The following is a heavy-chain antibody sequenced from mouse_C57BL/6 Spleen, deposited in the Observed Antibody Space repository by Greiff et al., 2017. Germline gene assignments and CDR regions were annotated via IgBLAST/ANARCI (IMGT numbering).Heavy chain of an antibody. V-gene: IGHV5-9*01. D-gene: IGHD1-1*01. J-gene: IGHJ4*01. CDR2: ISGGGGNT. CDR1: GFTFSSYT. CDR3: ASGDGSRRYYAMDY. Sequence: EVQLVESGGGLVKPGGSLKLSCAASGFTFSSYTMSWVRQTPEKRLEWVATISGGGGNTYYPDSVKGRFTISRDNAKNTLYLQMSSLRSEDTALYYCASGDGSRRYYAMDYWGQGTSVTVSS.